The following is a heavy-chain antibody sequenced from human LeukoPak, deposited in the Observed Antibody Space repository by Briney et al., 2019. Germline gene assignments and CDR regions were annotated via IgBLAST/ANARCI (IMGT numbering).Heavy chain of an antibody. J-gene: IGHJ4*02. CDR2: IYYSGST. Sequence: PSETLSLTCTVSGGSISSSSYYWGWIRQPPGKGLEWIGSIYYSGSTYYNPSLKSRVTISVDTSKNQFSLKLSSVTAADTAVYYCARVFYCSSTSCPLSFFDYWGQGTLVTVSS. CDR3: ARVFYCSSTSCPLSFFDY. V-gene: IGHV4-39*07. CDR1: GGSISSSSYY. D-gene: IGHD2-2*01.